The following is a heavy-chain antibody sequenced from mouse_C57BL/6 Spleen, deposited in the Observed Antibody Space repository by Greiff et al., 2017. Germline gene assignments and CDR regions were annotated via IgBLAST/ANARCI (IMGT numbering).Heavy chain of an antibody. CDR2: IDPSDSYT. D-gene: IGHD2-1*01. J-gene: IGHJ3*01. Sequence: QVHVKQPGAELVKPGASVKLSCKASGYTFTSYWMQWVKQRPGQGLEWIGEIDPSDSYTNYNQKFKGKATLTVDTSSSTAYMQLSSLTSEDSAVYYCAREGNYDRFAYWGQGTLVTVSA. CDR3: AREGNYDRFAY. V-gene: IGHV1-50*01. CDR1: GYTFTSYW.